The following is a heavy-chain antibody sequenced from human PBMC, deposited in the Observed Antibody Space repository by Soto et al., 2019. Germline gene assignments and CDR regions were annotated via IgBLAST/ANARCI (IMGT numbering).Heavy chain of an antibody. CDR3: AREPRRRGSGYYYDSYWYFDL. J-gene: IGHJ2*01. Sequence: SETLSLTCAVYGGFLSESYWTWIRQPPGKGLEWIGEINHVGGTNYNPSLKSRVTMSVDTSQNQFSLRLISVTAADTAMYYCAREPRRRGSGYYYDSYWYFDLWGRGTLVTVSS. CDR2: INHVGGT. CDR1: GGFLSESY. D-gene: IGHD3-22*01. V-gene: IGHV4-34*01.